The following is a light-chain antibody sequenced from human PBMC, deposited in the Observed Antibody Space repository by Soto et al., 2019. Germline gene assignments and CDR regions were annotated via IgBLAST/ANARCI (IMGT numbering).Light chain of an antibody. CDR2: DAS. Sequence: EIVLTQSPGTLSLSPGERATLSCRASQSISSYLAWYQHRPGQAPRLLIYDASNRATGIPARFSGSGSGTDFTLTIAGLEPEDFAVYYCQQHRDWPLFTFGPGTKVDIK. V-gene: IGKV3-11*01. J-gene: IGKJ3*01. CDR3: QQHRDWPLFT. CDR1: QSISSY.